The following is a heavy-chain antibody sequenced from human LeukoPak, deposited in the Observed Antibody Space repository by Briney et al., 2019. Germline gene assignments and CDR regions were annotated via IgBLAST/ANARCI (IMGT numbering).Heavy chain of an antibody. V-gene: IGHV5-51*01. CDR2: IYPVDSDA. CDR1: GYRFTDYC. J-gene: IGHJ3*02. Sequence: GESLKISCKGSGYRFTDYCVGWVRHMPVKGREWGGIIYPVDSDARDSPSSQCQVTISADKAISTAYLQWSSLKASDTAIYYCARPDTTGYYPLTAFDIWGQGTVVSVSS. CDR3: ARPDTTGYYPLTAFDI. D-gene: IGHD3-22*01.